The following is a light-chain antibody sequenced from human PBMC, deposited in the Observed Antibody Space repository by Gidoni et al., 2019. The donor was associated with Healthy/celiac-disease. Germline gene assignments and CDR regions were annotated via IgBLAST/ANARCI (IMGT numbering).Light chain of an antibody. J-gene: IGKJ4*01. CDR3: MQALPPIT. Sequence: DIVMTQSPLSLPVTPGEPASISCRSSQSLLHSNGYNYLDWYLQKPGQSPQLLIYLGSNRASGVPDRFSGSGSGTDFTLKISRVEAEDVGVYYCMQALPPITFXGXTKVEIK. V-gene: IGKV2-28*01. CDR2: LGS. CDR1: QSLLHSNGYNY.